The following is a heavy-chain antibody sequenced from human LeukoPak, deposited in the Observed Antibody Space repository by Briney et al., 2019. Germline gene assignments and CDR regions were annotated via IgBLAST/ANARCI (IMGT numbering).Heavy chain of an antibody. D-gene: IGHD3-22*01. CDR3: ARLDITMIVVVSPNYYYYMDV. V-gene: IGHV3-21*01. CDR1: GFTFSSYS. CDR2: ISSSSYI. Sequence: GGSLRLSCAASGFTFSSYSMNWVRQAPGKGLEWVSSISSSSYIYYADSVKGRFTISRDNAKNSLYLQMNSLRAEDTAVYYCARLDITMIVVVSPNYYYYMDVWGKGTTVTVSS. J-gene: IGHJ6*03.